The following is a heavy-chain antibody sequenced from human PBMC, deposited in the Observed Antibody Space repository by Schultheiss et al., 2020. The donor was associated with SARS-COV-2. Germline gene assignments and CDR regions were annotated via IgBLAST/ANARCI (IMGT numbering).Heavy chain of an antibody. J-gene: IGHJ6*02. Sequence: SETLSLTCTVSGGSISSGDYFWTWIRQHPGKGLEWIGYTFNSRGTYYNPSLQSRVIISADTSKNQFSLRLNSVSAADTAVYYCARLPSIVLTFTGIDEHYGMDVWGQGTTVTVSS. CDR1: GGSISSGDYF. D-gene: IGHD3-3*02. CDR3: ARLPSIVLTFTGIDEHYGMDV. CDR2: TFNSRGT. V-gene: IGHV4-31*03.